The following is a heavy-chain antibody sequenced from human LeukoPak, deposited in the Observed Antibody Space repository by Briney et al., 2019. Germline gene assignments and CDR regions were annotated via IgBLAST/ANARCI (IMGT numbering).Heavy chain of an antibody. J-gene: IGHJ4*02. D-gene: IGHD2-15*01. CDR1: GYTFTSYD. CDR3: AGTTTEAATFDY. CDR2: MNPNSGNT. Sequence: ASVKVSCKASGYTFTSYDINWVRQATGQGLEWMGWMNPNSGNTGYAQKFQGRVTMTRNTSISTAYKELSSLRSEDTAVYYCAGTTTEAATFDYWGQGTLVTVSS. V-gene: IGHV1-8*01.